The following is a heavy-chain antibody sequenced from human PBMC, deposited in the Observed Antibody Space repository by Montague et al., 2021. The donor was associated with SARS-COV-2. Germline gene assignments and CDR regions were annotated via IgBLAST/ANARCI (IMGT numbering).Heavy chain of an antibody. J-gene: IGHJ4*02. Sequence: SETLSLTCTVSGDSVSSSDHYWGWIRQPPGKGLEWLGIVYYSGYTYYXPSFKGRVTISIDASKNQFSLKLNSLTATDTAIYHCARRRLREDYFDFWGQGTLLTVPS. V-gene: IGHV4-39*01. D-gene: IGHD4-17*01. CDR3: ARRRLREDYFDF. CDR2: VYYSGYT. CDR1: GDSVSSSDHY.